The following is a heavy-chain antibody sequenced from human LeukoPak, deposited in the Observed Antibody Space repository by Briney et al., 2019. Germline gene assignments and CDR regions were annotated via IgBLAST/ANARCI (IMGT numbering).Heavy chain of an antibody. CDR2: INWNGGST. CDR1: GFTFDDYG. Sequence: GGSLRLSCAASGFTFDDYGMSWVRHAPGKGLEWVSGINWNGGSTVYADSVKGRFTISRDNAKNSLYLQMNSLRAEDTALYYCARYEYSSSSFVFYYYYYYMDVWGKGTTVTVSS. J-gene: IGHJ6*03. CDR3: ARYEYSSSSFVFYYYYYYMDV. V-gene: IGHV3-20*04. D-gene: IGHD6-6*01.